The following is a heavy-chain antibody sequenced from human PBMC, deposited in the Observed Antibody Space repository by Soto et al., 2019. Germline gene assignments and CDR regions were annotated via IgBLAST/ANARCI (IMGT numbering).Heavy chain of an antibody. CDR1: GFTFSSYW. J-gene: IGHJ4*02. CDR2: INSDGSST. Sequence: GGSLRLSCAASGFTFSSYWMHWVRQAPGKGLVWVSRINSDGSSTSYADSVKGRFTISRDNAKNTLYLQMNSLRAEDTAVYYCARSYGSGSYYLLRYFDYWGQGTLVTVS. V-gene: IGHV3-74*01. D-gene: IGHD3-10*01. CDR3: ARSYGSGSYYLLRYFDY.